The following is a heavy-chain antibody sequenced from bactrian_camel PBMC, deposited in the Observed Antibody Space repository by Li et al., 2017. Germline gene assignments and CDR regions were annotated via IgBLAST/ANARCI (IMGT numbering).Heavy chain of an antibody. CDR2: INSGGSMT. V-gene: IGHV3S1*01. CDR3: ATSIGGKN. J-gene: IGHJ4*01. CDR1: GYTSRTYC. Sequence: HVQLVESGGGLVQPGGSLRLSCAASGYTSRTYCMDWVRQAPGKGLEWVSGINSGGSMTDYADSVKGRFTMFRDNAKNMLYLQMNSLKTEDTAMYYCATSIGGKNRGPGTQVTVS. D-gene: IGHD7*01.